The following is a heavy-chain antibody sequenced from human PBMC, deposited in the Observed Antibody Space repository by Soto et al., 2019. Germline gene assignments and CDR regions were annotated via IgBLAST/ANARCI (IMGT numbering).Heavy chain of an antibody. CDR3: ARHWYSGSYYAYYYYGMDV. V-gene: IGHV4-59*08. J-gene: IGHJ6*02. Sequence: SKTLSLTCTVSGGSISDYYWSWIRQPPGKGLEWIGYIYYNGSTNYNPSLNSRVTISVDTSKNQFPLKLSSVTAADTAVYYCARHWYSGSYYAYYYYGMDVWGQGTTVTVSS. CDR2: IYYNGST. D-gene: IGHD1-26*01. CDR1: GGSISDYY.